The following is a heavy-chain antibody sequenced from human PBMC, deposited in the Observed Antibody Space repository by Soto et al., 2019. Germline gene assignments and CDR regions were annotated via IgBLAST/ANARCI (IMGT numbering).Heavy chain of an antibody. Sequence: EVQLLESGGGLVQPGGSLRLSCAASGFTFSSYAMNWVRQAPGKGLEWVSVISGNGGRTDYADSAKGRFTISRDNFKNTLYLQMNSLRVEDTAVYYCAKDNRWLVPTYFDYWGQGTLVTVSS. V-gene: IGHV3-23*01. J-gene: IGHJ4*02. CDR2: ISGNGGRT. CDR1: GFTFSSYA. CDR3: AKDNRWLVPTYFDY. D-gene: IGHD6-19*01.